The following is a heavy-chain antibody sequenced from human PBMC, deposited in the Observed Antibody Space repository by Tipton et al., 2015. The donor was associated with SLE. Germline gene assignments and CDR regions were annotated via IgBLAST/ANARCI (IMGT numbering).Heavy chain of an antibody. CDR2: INHSGST. V-gene: IGHV4-34*01. CDR1: GGSFSGYY. J-gene: IGHJ4*02. D-gene: IGHD2-2*01. CDR3: ARHTIVVVPAAFCYFDY. Sequence: TLSLICAVYGGSFSGYYWSWIRQPPGKGLEWIGEINHSGSTNYNPSLKSRVTISVDTSKKQFSLKLSSVTAADTAVYYCARHTIVVVPAAFCYFDYWGQGTLVTVSS.